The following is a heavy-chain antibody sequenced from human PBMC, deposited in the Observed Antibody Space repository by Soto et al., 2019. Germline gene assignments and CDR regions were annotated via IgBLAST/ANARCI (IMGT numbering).Heavy chain of an antibody. CDR2: ISWNSARI. CDR3: AKDPSAGAVAPPRD. Sequence: EVQLVESGGGLVQPGRSLRLSCAASGFTFDEYAMHWVRQAPGKGVEWVSGISWNSARIGYADSVKGRFTISRDNAKKSLYLQMNSLRPEDTAIYYCAKDPSAGAVAPPRDWGQGILVTVSS. D-gene: IGHD6-19*01. V-gene: IGHV3-9*01. CDR1: GFTFDEYA. J-gene: IGHJ4*02.